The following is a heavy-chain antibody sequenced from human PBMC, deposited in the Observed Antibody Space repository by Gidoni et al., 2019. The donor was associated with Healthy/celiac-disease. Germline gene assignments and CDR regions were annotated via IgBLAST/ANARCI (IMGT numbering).Heavy chain of an antibody. V-gene: IGHV4-34*01. Sequence: QVQLQQWGAGLLKPSETLSLTCAVYGGSFSGYYWSWIRQPPGKGLGWIGEFNHSGSTNDNPSLESRITISVDTSKTEFSLELGSETAADTAGYYCARASGCKDIWGQGTMVTVSS. CDR3: ARASGCKDI. J-gene: IGHJ3*02. D-gene: IGHD2-15*01. CDR1: GGSFSGYY. CDR2: FNHSGST.